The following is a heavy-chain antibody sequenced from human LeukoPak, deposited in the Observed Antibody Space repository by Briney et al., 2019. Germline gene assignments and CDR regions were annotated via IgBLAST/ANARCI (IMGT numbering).Heavy chain of an antibody. Sequence: GSLRLSCAASGFTFSSYAMHWVRQAPGKGLEWVAVISYDGSNKYYADSVKGRFTISRDNSKNTLYLQMNSLRAEDTAVYYCARDDGWLHTGGPFFDYWGQGTLVTVSS. CDR2: ISYDGSNK. J-gene: IGHJ4*02. V-gene: IGHV3-30-3*01. D-gene: IGHD5-24*01. CDR1: GFTFSSYA. CDR3: ARDDGWLHTGGPFFDY.